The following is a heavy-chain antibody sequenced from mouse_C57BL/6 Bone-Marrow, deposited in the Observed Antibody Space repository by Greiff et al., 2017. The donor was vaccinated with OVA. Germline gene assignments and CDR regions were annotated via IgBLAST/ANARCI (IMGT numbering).Heavy chain of an antibody. Sequence: QVQLQQPGAELVRPGSSVKLSCKASGYTFTSYWMHWVKQRPIQGLEWIGNIDPSDSETHYNQKFKDKATLTVDKSSSTAYMQLSSLTSEDSAVYYCARQGPTTVVAYYYAMDYWGQGTSVTVSS. CDR3: ARQGPTTVVAYYYAMDY. V-gene: IGHV1-52*01. CDR2: IDPSDSET. D-gene: IGHD1-1*01. CDR1: GYTFTSYW. J-gene: IGHJ4*01.